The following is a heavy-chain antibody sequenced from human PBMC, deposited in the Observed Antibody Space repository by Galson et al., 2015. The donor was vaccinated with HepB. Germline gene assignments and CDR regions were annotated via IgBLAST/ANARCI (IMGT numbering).Heavy chain of an antibody. Sequence: ETLSLTCTVSGGSVSSGSYYWSWIRQPPGKGLEWIGYIYYSGSTNYNPSLKSRVTISVDTSKNQFSLKLSSVTAADTAVYYCAREWGVGATTVLDYWGQGTLVTVSS. V-gene: IGHV4-61*01. D-gene: IGHD1-26*01. CDR2: IYYSGST. CDR1: GGSVSSGSYY. CDR3: AREWGVGATTVLDY. J-gene: IGHJ4*02.